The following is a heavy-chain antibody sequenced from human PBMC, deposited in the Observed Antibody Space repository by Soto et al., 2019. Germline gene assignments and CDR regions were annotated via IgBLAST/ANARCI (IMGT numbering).Heavy chain of an antibody. CDR1: GFSLSTGGVG. D-gene: IGHD3-10*01. Sequence: QITLKESGPTLVKPTQTLTLTCTFSGFSLSTGGVGVGWIRQPPGKALEWLALIYWDDDKRYSPSLKIRLTITKDTSKNQVVLTMTNMDPVDTATYFCARATCFGDPFDYWGQGTLVTVSS. J-gene: IGHJ4*02. V-gene: IGHV2-5*02. CDR2: IYWDDDK. CDR3: ARATCFGDPFDY.